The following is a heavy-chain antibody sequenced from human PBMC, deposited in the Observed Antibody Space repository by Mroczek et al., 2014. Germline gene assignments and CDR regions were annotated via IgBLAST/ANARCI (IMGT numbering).Heavy chain of an antibody. D-gene: IGHD3-22*01. CDR2: MNPNSGNT. CDR1: GYTFTSYD. J-gene: IGHJ3*02. V-gene: IGHV1-8*01. Sequence: VQLLETGAEVKKPGASVKVSCKASGYTFTSYDINWVRQATGQGLEWMGWMNPNSGNTGYAQKFQGRVTMTRNTSISTAYMELSSLRSEDTAVYYCARGLLSSGYYYLASDNAFDIWGQGTMVTVSS. CDR3: ARGLLSSGYYYLASDNAFDI.